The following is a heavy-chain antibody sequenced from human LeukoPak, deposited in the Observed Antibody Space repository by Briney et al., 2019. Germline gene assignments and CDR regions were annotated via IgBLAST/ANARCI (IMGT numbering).Heavy chain of an antibody. V-gene: IGHV4-59*08. Sequence: TPSQTLSLTCTVSGGSISSYYWSWIRQPPGKGLEWIGYIYYSGSTNYNPSLKSRVTISVDTSKNQFSLKLSSVTAADTAVYYCARLRDDAFDIWGQGTMVTVSS. CDR3: ARLRDDAFDI. D-gene: IGHD4-17*01. CDR1: GGSISSYY. CDR2: IYYSGST. J-gene: IGHJ3*02.